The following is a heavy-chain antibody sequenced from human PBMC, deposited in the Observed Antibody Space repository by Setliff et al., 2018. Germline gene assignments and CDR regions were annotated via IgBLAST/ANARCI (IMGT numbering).Heavy chain of an antibody. J-gene: IGHJ4*02. CDR3: VKSDRDSSGWYPDY. V-gene: IGHV3-9*01. CDR1: GFIFDGYA. CDR2: ISWNSYHI. D-gene: IGHD6-19*01. Sequence: SLRLSCAASGFIFDGYAMHWVRQAPGKGLEWVSGISWNSYHIDYAGSVRGRFTISRDNAKNSLYLQMNSLTTEDTAFYYCVKSDRDSSGWYPDYWGQGTLVTVSS.